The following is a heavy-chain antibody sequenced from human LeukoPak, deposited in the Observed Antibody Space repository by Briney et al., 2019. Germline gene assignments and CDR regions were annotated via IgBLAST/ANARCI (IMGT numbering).Heavy chain of an antibody. Sequence: GGSLRLSCTASRFTFSDYGMHWVRRAPGKGLELVAFISYDGSNKYYADSVKGRFTISRDNSKNTLYLQMSSLRAEDTAVYYYAKELYYGGNSPFHYWGEGTLVTVPS. J-gene: IGHJ4*02. CDR3: AKELYYGGNSPFHY. CDR1: RFTFSDYG. V-gene: IGHV3-30*18. CDR2: ISYDGSNK. D-gene: IGHD4-23*01.